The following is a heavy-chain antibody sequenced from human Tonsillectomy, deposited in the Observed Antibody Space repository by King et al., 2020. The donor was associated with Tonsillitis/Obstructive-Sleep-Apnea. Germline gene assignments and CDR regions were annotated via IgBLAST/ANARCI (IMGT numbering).Heavy chain of an antibody. V-gene: IGHV3-64D*06. CDR2: ISSNGGST. J-gene: IGHJ3*02. D-gene: IGHD2-2*01. Sequence: VQLVESGGGLVQPGGSLRLSCSASGFTFSSYAMHWVRQAPGKGLEYVSAISSNGGSTYYADSVKGKFTISRDNSKNTLYLQMSSLRAADTAVYYCVKQDGYCSSTSCYDAFDIWGQGTMVTVSS. CDR3: VKQDGYCSSTSCYDAFDI. CDR1: GFTFSSYA.